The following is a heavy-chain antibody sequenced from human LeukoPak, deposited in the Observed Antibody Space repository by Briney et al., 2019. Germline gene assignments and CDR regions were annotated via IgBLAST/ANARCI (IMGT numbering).Heavy chain of an antibody. V-gene: IGHV1-24*01. CDR1: GYTRTELA. CDR2: FDPEDGEA. CDR3: ARDQVYYYDSSGYYDY. D-gene: IGHD3-22*01. Sequence: ASVKVSCKVPGYTRTELAMHWVRQAPGKGLEWMGGFDPEDGEAIYAQKFQGRVTMTRDTSTSTVYMELSSLRSEDTAVYYCARDQVYYYDSSGYYDYWGQGTLVTVSS. J-gene: IGHJ4*02.